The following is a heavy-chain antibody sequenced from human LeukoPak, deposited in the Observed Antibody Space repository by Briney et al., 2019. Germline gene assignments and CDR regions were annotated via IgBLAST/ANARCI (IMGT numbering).Heavy chain of an antibody. D-gene: IGHD5-18*01. V-gene: IGHV3-30*18. J-gene: IGHJ4*02. CDR2: ISYDGSNK. CDR1: GFTFSSYG. CDR3: AKVYRQLWFHLDY. Sequence: GGSLRLSCAASGFTFSSYGMHWVRQAPGKGLEWVAVISYDGSNKYYADSVKGRFTISRDNSKNTLYLQMNSLRAEDTAVYYCAKVYRQLWFHLDYWGQGTLVTVSS.